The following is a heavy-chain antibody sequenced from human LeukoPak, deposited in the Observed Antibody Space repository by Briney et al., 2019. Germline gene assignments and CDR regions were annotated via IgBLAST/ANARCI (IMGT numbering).Heavy chain of an antibody. Sequence: SGGSLRLSCVASGFTFSSYWMSWVRQAPGKGLEWVANIKQDGSEKYCVDSVKGRFTISRDNAKNSLYLQMNSLRAEDTAVYYCARDLWKVFDYWGQGTLVTVSS. CDR1: GFTFSSYW. D-gene: IGHD1-1*01. CDR2: IKQDGSEK. CDR3: ARDLWKVFDY. J-gene: IGHJ4*02. V-gene: IGHV3-7*01.